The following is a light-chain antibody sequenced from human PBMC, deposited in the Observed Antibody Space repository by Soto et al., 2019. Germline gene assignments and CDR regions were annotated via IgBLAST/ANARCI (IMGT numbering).Light chain of an antibody. CDR2: EVN. J-gene: IGLJ1*01. CDR1: SSDVGGYSY. Sequence: QSALTQPPSASGSPGQSVTISCTGTSSDVGGYSYVSWFQQHPGKAPKLIIHEVNQRPSGVPDRFSGSKSGNTASLTVSGLQDEDEGTYYCSSYGGYNNVVFGTGTTLTVL. V-gene: IGLV2-8*01. CDR3: SSYGGYNNVV.